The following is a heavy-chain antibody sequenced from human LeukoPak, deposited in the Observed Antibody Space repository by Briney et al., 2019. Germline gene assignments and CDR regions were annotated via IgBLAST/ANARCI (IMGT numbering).Heavy chain of an antibody. CDR2: INPNTGDT. V-gene: IGHV1-2*02. D-gene: IGHD5-18*01. CDR3: ATGFTAMVTGFDY. Sequence: SVTVSCKASGYTFTGYCMHWVRQAPGQGLEGMGWINPNTGDTNYAQKFQGRDTLTRDTTINTAYMELSNLRSDDTAVYYCATGFTAMVTGFDYWGKGTLVTVSS. CDR1: GYTFTGYC. J-gene: IGHJ4*02.